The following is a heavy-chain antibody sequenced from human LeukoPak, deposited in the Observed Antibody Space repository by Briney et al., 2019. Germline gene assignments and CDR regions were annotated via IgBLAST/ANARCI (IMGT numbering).Heavy chain of an antibody. Sequence: PSETLSLTCTVSGGSISSSSYYWGWIRQPPGKGLEWIGSIYYSGSTYYNPSLKSRVTISVDTSKNQFSLKLSSVTAADTAVYYCARVTEPPLDTTMAAGPGIFDYWGQGTLVTVSS. V-gene: IGHV4-39*07. CDR2: IYYSGST. J-gene: IGHJ4*02. CDR1: GGSISSSSYY. CDR3: ARVTEPPLDTTMAAGPGIFDY. D-gene: IGHD5-18*01.